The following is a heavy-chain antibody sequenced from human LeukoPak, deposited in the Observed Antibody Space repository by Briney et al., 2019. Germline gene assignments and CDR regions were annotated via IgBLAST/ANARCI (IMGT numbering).Heavy chain of an antibody. D-gene: IGHD3-3*01. Sequence: SETLSLTCTVSGGSISSDYWSWIRHPAGKGLEWIGRIYSSGSTNYNPSLKSRVTMSVDTSKTPLSLKLSLVTAADTAVYYCVGWSATRIDYWGQGTLVTVSS. CDR3: VGWSATRIDY. CDR1: GGSISSDY. CDR2: IYSSGST. V-gene: IGHV4-4*07. J-gene: IGHJ4*02.